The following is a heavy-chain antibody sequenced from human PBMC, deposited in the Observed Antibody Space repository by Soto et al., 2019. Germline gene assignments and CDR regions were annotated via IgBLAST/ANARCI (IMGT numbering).Heavy chain of an antibody. CDR1: GYPFTSYD. D-gene: IGHD4-17*01. CDR3: ARTLSGDNVDY. J-gene: IGHJ4*02. CDR2: MNPNSGNT. V-gene: IGHV1-8*01. Sequence: QVQLVQSGAGVKKPGASVKVSCKASGYPFTSYDINWVRQATGQGLEWMGWMNPNSGNTGYAQKYQGRVTITRNTSLSTAYMALSSLRSEDTAVYSCARTLSGDNVDYWGQGTLVTVSS.